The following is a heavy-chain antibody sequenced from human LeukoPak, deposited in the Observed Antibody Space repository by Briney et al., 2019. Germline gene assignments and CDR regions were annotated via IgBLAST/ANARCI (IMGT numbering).Heavy chain of an antibody. D-gene: IGHD3-3*01. Sequence: ASVKVSCKASGGTFSSYAISWVRQAPGQGLEWMGGIIPIFGTANYAQKFQGRVTITTDESTSTAYMELRSLRSDDTAVYYCARAPYDFWSGYLSIDYWGQGTLVTVSS. CDR3: ARAPYDFWSGYLSIDY. J-gene: IGHJ4*02. CDR1: GGTFSSYA. CDR2: IIPIFGTA. V-gene: IGHV1-69*05.